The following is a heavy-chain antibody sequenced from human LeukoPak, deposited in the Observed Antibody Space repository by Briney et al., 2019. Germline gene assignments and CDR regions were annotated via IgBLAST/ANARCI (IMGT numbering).Heavy chain of an antibody. J-gene: IGHJ4*02. D-gene: IGHD3-22*01. CDR1: GYTFTSYY. CDR3: ARDHNYYDSSGYYGY. V-gene: IGHV1-46*01. Sequence: ASVKVSCKASGYTFTSYYMHWLRQAPGQGLEWMGIINPSGGSTSYAQKFQGRVTMTRDTSTSTVYMELSSLRSEDTAVYYCARDHNYYDSSGYYGYWGQGTLVTVSS. CDR2: INPSGGST.